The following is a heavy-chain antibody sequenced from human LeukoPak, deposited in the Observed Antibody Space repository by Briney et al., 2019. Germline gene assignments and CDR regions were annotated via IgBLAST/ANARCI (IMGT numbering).Heavy chain of an antibody. CDR1: GFTFSSYA. J-gene: IGHJ4*02. CDR2: ISGSAIST. Sequence: PGGSLRLSCAASGFTFSSYAMSWVRQAPGKVLEWVSAISGSAISTYYADSVKGRFTISRDNSKNTLYLQMNSLRAEDTAVYYCAKAHHGDYFFYFDYWGQGTLVTVSS. D-gene: IGHD4-17*01. V-gene: IGHV3-23*01. CDR3: AKAHHGDYFFYFDY.